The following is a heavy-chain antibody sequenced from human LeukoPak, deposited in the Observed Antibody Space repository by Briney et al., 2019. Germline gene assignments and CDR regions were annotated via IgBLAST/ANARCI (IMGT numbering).Heavy chain of an antibody. CDR3: AKDLSRWYPDY. J-gene: IGHJ4*02. D-gene: IGHD4-23*01. CDR2: ISYDGSNK. Sequence: GGSLRLSCAASGFTFSTYSMYWVRQAPGKGLEWVAVISYDGSNKYYADSVKGRFTISRDNSKNTLYLQMNSLRAEDTAVYYCAKDLSRWYPDYWGQGTLVTVSS. CDR1: GFTFSTYS. V-gene: IGHV3-30*18.